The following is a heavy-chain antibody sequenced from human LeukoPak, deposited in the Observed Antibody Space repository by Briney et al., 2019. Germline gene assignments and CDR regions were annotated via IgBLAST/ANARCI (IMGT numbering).Heavy chain of an antibody. Sequence: SETLSLTCTVSSGSISRYYWSWIRQPPGKGLEWIGYIYYSGSTNYNPSLKSRVTISVDTSKNQFSLKLSSVTAADTAVYYCARGAGSFDYWGQGTLVTVSS. D-gene: IGHD1-1*01. CDR1: SGSISRYY. V-gene: IGHV4-59*01. CDR2: IYYSGST. J-gene: IGHJ4*02. CDR3: ARGAGSFDY.